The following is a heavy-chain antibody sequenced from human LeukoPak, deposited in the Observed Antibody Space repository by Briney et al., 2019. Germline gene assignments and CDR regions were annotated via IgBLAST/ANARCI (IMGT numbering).Heavy chain of an antibody. CDR1: GGSFSGYY. D-gene: IGHD3-22*01. Sequence: SETLSLTCAVYGGSFSGYYWSWIRQPPGKGLEWIGEINHSGSTNYNPSLKSRVTISVDTSKNQFSLKLSSVTAADTAVYYCARDSSGYSSLDYWGQGTLVTVSS. V-gene: IGHV4-34*09. CDR3: ARDSSGYSSLDY. CDR2: INHSGST. J-gene: IGHJ4*02.